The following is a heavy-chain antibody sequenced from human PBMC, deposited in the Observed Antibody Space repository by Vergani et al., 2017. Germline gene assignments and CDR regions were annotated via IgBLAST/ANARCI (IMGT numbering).Heavy chain of an antibody. V-gene: IGHV1-69*01. Sequence: QVQLVQSGAEVKKPGSSVKVSCKASGGTFSSYAISWVRQAPGQGLEWMGEIIPIFGTANYAQKFQGRVTITADESTSTAYMELSSLRSEDTAVYYCARDGDGGGKPGERPNWFDPWGQGTLVTVS. CDR2: IIPIFGTA. D-gene: IGHD4-23*01. CDR1: GGTFSSYA. J-gene: IGHJ5*02. CDR3: ARDGDGGGKPGERPNWFDP.